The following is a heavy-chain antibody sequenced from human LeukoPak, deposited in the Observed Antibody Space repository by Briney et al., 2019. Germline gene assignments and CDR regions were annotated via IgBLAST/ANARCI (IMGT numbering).Heavy chain of an antibody. J-gene: IGHJ4*02. V-gene: IGHV4-39*01. Sequence: SETLSLTCTVSGTSISSRNYYWGWIRPPPGKGLEWIGSIFDSGTTYYNPSLKSRVTISVDTSKNQFSLKLRSVTAADTAVYYCAGRTIAVSKDAFDYWGQGTLVTVSS. CDR3: AGRTIAVSKDAFDY. D-gene: IGHD6-19*01. CDR1: GTSISSRNYY. CDR2: IFDSGTT.